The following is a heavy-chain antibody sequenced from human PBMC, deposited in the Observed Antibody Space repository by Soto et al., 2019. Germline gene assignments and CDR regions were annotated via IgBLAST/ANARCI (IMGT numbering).Heavy chain of an antibody. CDR2: FEPEDGET. Sequence: ASVKVSCKVSGYTLTELSMHWVRQAPGKGLEWMGGFEPEDGETIYAQKFQGRVTMTEDTSTDTAYMELSSLRSEDTAVYYCAGSSWTDRYYYYYGMDVWGQGTTVTVSS. CDR3: AGSSWTDRYYYYYGMDV. D-gene: IGHD6-13*01. V-gene: IGHV1-24*01. J-gene: IGHJ6*02. CDR1: GYTLTELS.